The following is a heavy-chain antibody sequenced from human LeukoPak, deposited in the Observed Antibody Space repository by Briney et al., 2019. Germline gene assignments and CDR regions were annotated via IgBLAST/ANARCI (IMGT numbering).Heavy chain of an antibody. CDR1: GGSISSADYY. J-gene: IGHJ6*02. CDR2: IYYSGST. V-gene: IGHV4-30-4*01. D-gene: IGHD3-10*01. Sequence: SETLSLTCTVSGGSISSADYYWRWIRQPPGKGLEWIGYIYYSGSTYYNPSLKSRLIISVDTPKNHFSLKLSSVTAADTAVYYCAREYWVSMVRGGPYGMDVWGQGTTVTVSS. CDR3: AREYWVSMVRGGPYGMDV.